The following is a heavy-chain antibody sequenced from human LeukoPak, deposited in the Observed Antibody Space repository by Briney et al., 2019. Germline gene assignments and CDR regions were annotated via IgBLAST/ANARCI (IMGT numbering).Heavy chain of an antibody. CDR3: AKGIYSSGWSYFDY. CDR2: LSGSGITT. Sequence: QAGGSLRLSCAASGFTLSNSAMSWVRQAPGKGLEWVSTLSGSGITTYYADSVKGRFTISRDNSKNTLYLQMSSLRAEDTAVYYCAKGIYSSGWSYFDYWGHGTLVTVSS. CDR1: GFTLSNSA. J-gene: IGHJ4*01. V-gene: IGHV3-23*01. D-gene: IGHD6-19*01.